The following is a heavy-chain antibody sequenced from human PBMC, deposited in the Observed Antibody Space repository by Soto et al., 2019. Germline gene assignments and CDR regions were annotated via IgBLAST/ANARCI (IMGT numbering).Heavy chain of an antibody. CDR3: ARDPDYYDSSGYYWPG. J-gene: IGHJ4*02. CDR2: IIPILGIA. D-gene: IGHD3-22*01. V-gene: IGHV1-69*08. Sequence: QVQLVQSGAEVKKPGSSMKVSCKASGGTFSSYTISWVRQAPGQGLEWMGRIIPILGIANYAQKFQGRVTITADKSTSTAYMELSSLRSEDTAVYYCARDPDYYDSSGYYWPGWGQGTLVTVSS. CDR1: GGTFSSYT.